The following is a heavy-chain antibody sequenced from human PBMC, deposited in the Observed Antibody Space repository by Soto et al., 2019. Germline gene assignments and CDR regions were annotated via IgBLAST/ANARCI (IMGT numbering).Heavy chain of an antibody. CDR2: ISAYNGNT. CDR1: GYTFTSYG. D-gene: IGHD3-3*01. CDR3: ARRSTIFGVVIAAFDY. V-gene: IGHV1-18*04. J-gene: IGHJ4*02. Sequence: GASVKVSCKASGYTFTSYGISWVRRAPGQGLEWMGWISAYNGNTNYAQKLQGRVTMTTDTSTSTAYMELRSLRSDDTAVYYCARRSTIFGVVIAAFDYWGQGTLVTVSS.